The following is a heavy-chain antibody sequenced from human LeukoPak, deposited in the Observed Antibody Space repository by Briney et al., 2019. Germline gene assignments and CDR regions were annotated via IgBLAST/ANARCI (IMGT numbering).Heavy chain of an antibody. J-gene: IGHJ4*02. Sequence: GGSLRLSCAVSGFTFSSYGMHWVRQAPGKGLEWVSGGGVTTYYADSVKGRFTISRDNSNNTLYLQMNSLRAEDTAVYYCAKGVWFGEPFDYWGQGTLVTVSS. CDR2: GGVTT. V-gene: IGHV3-23*01. D-gene: IGHD3-10*01. CDR1: GFTFSSYG. CDR3: AKGVWFGEPFDY.